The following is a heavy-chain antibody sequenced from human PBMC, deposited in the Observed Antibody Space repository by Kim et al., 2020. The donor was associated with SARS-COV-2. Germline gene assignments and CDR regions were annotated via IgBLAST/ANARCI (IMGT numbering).Heavy chain of an antibody. Sequence: DSGRGRSTISRDNSKNPLYVQMNSLRADDTAVYYCAKDRGLSGRRDGMDVWGQGTAVTVSS. V-gene: IGHV3-30*02. J-gene: IGHJ6*02. CDR3: AKDRGLSGRRDGMDV. D-gene: IGHD3-10*01.